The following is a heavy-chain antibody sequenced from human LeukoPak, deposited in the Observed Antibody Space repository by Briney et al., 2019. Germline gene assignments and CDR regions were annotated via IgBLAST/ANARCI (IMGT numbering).Heavy chain of an antibody. CDR2: IYHSGST. CDR3: ARLSGLDILTGYPQYYFDY. CDR1: GVSISSSNW. J-gene: IGHJ4*02. Sequence: PSETLSLTCAVSGVSISSSNWWHWVRQPPGKGLEWIGSIYHSGSTYYNPSLKSRVTISVDTSKNQFSLKLSSVTAADTAVYYCARLSGLDILTGYPQYYFDYWGQGTLVTVSS. V-gene: IGHV4-38-2*01. D-gene: IGHD3-9*01.